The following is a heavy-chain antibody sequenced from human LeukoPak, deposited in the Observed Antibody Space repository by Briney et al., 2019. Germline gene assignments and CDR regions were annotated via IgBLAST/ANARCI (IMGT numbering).Heavy chain of an antibody. CDR1: GGSISSSSYY. CDR3: ARETVTYYYDSSGYPDY. CDR2: IYYSGST. Sequence: SETLSLTCTVSGGSISSSSYYWGWIRQPPGKGLEWIGSIYYSGSTYYNPSLKSRVTISVDTSKNQFSLKLSSVTAADTAVYYCARETVTYYYDSSGYPDYWGQGTLVTVSS. J-gene: IGHJ4*02. V-gene: IGHV4-39*07. D-gene: IGHD3-22*01.